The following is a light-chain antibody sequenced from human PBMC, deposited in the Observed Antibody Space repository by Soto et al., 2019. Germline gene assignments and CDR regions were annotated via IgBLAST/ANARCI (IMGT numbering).Light chain of an antibody. J-gene: IGLJ3*02. CDR3: AAWDDSLSGLWV. Sequence: QSVLTQPPSASGTPGQRGTISCSGSSSNIGSNYVYWYQQLTVTAPKLLIYSNNQRPSGVPDRFSGSKSGTSASLAISGLRSEDEADYHCAAWDDSLSGLWVFGGGTKVTVL. CDR1: SSNIGSNY. V-gene: IGLV1-47*02. CDR2: SNN.